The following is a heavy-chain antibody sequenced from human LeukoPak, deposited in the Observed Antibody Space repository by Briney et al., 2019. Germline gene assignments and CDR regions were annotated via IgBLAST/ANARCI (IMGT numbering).Heavy chain of an antibody. CDR2: ISGTGSKT. V-gene: IGHV3-23*01. CDR3: SRRRLFGIVSSVPYNDDAFDI. CDR1: GFNFVSHA. Sequence: GGSLRLSCAASGFNFVSHAMSWVRQTPGKGTEWVSIISGTGSKTAYADSVKGRFTISRDNSKYTLFLQVHNLRADDTALYYCSRRRLFGIVSSVPYNDDAFDIWGRGTMVTVSS. J-gene: IGHJ3*02. D-gene: IGHD3-3*01.